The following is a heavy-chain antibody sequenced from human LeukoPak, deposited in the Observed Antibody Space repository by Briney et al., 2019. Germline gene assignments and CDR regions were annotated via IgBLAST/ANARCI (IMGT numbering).Heavy chain of an antibody. CDR2: DGTNT. V-gene: IGHV3-33*01. CDR3: VRDKDWYFDY. J-gene: IGHJ4*02. CDR1: GFTFSSYG. D-gene: IGHD3/OR15-3a*01. Sequence: GSLRLSCAASGFTFSSYGMHWVRQAPGKGLEWVAIDGTNTYYADSVKGRFTISRDNSKNTLYLQMNSLSGEDTAVYYCVRDKDWYFDYWGQGTLVTVSS.